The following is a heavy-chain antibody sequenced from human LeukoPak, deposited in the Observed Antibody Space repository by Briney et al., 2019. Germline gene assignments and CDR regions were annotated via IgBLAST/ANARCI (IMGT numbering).Heavy chain of an antibody. CDR3: ARHKLRGYSRTEGFDI. V-gene: IGHV4-59*08. Sequence: TSETLSLTCTVSGGSISSYYWSWIRQPPGKGLEWIGYIYYSGSTNYNPSLKSRVTISVDTSKNQLSLKLSSVTAADTAVYYCARHKLRGYSRTEGFDIWGQGTMVTVSS. CDR1: GGSISSYY. D-gene: IGHD6-13*01. J-gene: IGHJ3*02. CDR2: IYYSGST.